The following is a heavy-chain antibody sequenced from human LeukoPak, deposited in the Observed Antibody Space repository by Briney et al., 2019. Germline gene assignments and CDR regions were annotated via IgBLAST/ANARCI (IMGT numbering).Heavy chain of an antibody. CDR3: ARNDSGGFDAFDI. CDR1: GGSISSNTYY. Sequence: PSETLSLTCTVSGGSISSNTYYWGWIRQPPGKGLGWIGSIHYSGSPYYINYRGSTFYNPSLKSRVTISVDTSKNEFSPKLSSVIAADTAIYYCARNDSGGFDAFDIWGQGTMVTVSS. D-gene: IGHD3-22*01. J-gene: IGHJ3*02. V-gene: IGHV4-39*01. CDR2: IHYSGSPYYINYRGST.